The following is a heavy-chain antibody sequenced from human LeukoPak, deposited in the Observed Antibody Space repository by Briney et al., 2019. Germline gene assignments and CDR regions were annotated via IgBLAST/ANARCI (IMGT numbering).Heavy chain of an antibody. J-gene: IGHJ4*02. V-gene: IGHV4-59*01. D-gene: IGHD4-23*01. CDR3: ARSNSQYGWSAY. Sequence: PSETLSLTCTVSGGSISPYYWSWVRQPPGKGLEWIGYVSYSGSTNYNPSPKSRVTISVDTSKSQFSLKLSSVTTADTAVYYCARSNSQYGWSAYWGRGTLVTVSS. CDR2: VSYSGST. CDR1: GGSISPYY.